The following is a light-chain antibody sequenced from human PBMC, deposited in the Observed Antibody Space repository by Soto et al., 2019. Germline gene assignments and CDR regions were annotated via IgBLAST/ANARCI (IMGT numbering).Light chain of an antibody. CDR1: SSSIGAGYD. V-gene: IGLV1-40*01. CDR2: GNF. J-gene: IGLJ3*02. Sequence: QSVLTQPPSVSGAPGQRVTISCAGGSSSIGAGYDVHWYQQLPGTAPKLLIYGNFNRPSGVPDRFSGSKSGTSASLAITGLQAGDEADYYCSSYAGSNNLVFAGGTKLTVL. CDR3: SSYAGSNNLV.